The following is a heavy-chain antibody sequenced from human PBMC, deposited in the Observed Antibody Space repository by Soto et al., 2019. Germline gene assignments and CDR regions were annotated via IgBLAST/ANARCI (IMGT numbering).Heavy chain of an antibody. V-gene: IGHV4-59*08. Sequence: SETLSLTCTVSGGSINSYYWSWIRQPPGKGLEWIGYIYYSGSTNYNPSLKSRVTISVDTSKDQFPLKLSSVTAADTAVYYCAMIVVPAANSPNWFDPWGQGTLVTVSS. CDR3: AMIVVPAANSPNWFDP. J-gene: IGHJ5*02. CDR2: IYYSGST. CDR1: GGSINSYY. D-gene: IGHD2-2*01.